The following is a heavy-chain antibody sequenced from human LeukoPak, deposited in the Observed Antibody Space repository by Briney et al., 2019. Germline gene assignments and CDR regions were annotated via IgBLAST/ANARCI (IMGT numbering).Heavy chain of an antibody. CDR1: GFTFCDYG. J-gene: IGHJ4*02. D-gene: IGHD3-10*01. V-gene: IGHV3-49*04. CDR2: VRSKAYGGSK. CDR3: TRGGQLLGKGYFFDY. Sequence: GGSLRLSCTTSGFTFCDYGMSWVRQAPGKGLEWVGLVRSKAYGGSKEYATSVKGRFTFSKDDSKSIAYLQISSLTTEDTAVYFCTRGGQLLGKGYFFDYWGQGTVDSVPS.